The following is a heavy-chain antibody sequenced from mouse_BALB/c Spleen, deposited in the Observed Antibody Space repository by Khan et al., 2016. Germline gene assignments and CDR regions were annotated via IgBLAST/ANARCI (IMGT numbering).Heavy chain of an antibody. Sequence: QVQLKESGAELMKPGASVKISCKATGYTFSSYWIEWVKQRPGHGLEWIGEILPGSGSTNYNEKFRGKATFTADTSSNTAYMQLSSLTSEDSAVHYCARTERRGYFDYWGQGTTVTVSS. CDR2: ILPGSGST. CDR3: ARTERRGYFDY. CDR1: GYTFSSYW. J-gene: IGHJ2*01. V-gene: IGHV1-9*01. D-gene: IGHD2-12*01.